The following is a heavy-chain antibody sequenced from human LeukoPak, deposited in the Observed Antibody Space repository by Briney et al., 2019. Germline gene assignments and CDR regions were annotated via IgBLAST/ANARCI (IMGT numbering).Heavy chain of an antibody. V-gene: IGHV3-33*08. D-gene: IGHD1-1*01. Sequence: HPGGSLRLSCAASGFTFSSYGMHWVRQAPGKGLEWVAVIWYDGSNKYYADSVKGRFTISRDNSKNTLYLQMNSLRAEDTAVYYCAREASGTQSLYWGQGTLVTVSS. CDR3: AREASGTQSLY. CDR2: IWYDGSNK. CDR1: GFTFSSYG. J-gene: IGHJ4*02.